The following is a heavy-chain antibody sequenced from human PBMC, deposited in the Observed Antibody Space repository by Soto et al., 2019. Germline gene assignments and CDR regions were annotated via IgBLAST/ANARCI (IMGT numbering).Heavy chain of an antibody. Sequence: PGGSLRLSYAASVFTFSSDWMSWVRQAPGKWLEWVPNIKQGGSEKYYVYSVNGRITISRDNAKNSLYLQMNSLRAEGTAVYYCAKTLGSMDSYYFDYWGQGTLVTVSS. V-gene: IGHV3-7*01. J-gene: IGHJ4*02. CDR1: VFTFSSDW. CDR3: AKTLGSMDSYYFDY. D-gene: IGHD7-27*01. CDR2: IKQGGSEK.